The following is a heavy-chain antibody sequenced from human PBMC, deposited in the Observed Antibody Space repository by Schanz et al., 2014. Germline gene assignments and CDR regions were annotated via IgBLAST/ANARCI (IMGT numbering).Heavy chain of an antibody. CDR3: AVLRGFGELPLDY. Sequence: QVHLVESGGGVVQPGRSLRLSCAASGFTFSSYGMHWVRQAPGKGLEWVAIISLDGSNQYYADSAKGRCTISRDNSKNTLYLQQNSLRAEDTAVYYCAVLRGFGELPLDYRGQGTLVTVSS. D-gene: IGHD3-10*01. V-gene: IGHV3-30*03. J-gene: IGHJ4*02. CDR2: ISLDGSNQ. CDR1: GFTFSSYG.